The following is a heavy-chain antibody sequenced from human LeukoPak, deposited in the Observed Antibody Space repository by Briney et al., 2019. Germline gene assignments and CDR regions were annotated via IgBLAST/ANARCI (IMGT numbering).Heavy chain of an antibody. CDR3: ARGTLGVVSYYFDY. J-gene: IGHJ4*02. D-gene: IGHD3-3*01. CDR2: MNPNSGNT. Sequence: ASVKVSCKASGYTLTSYAMNWVRQAPGQGLEWMGWMNPNSGNTGYAQKFQGRVTITRNTSISTAYMELSSLRSEDTAVYYCARGTLGVVSYYFDYWGQGTLVTVSS. V-gene: IGHV1-8*03. CDR1: GYTLTSYA.